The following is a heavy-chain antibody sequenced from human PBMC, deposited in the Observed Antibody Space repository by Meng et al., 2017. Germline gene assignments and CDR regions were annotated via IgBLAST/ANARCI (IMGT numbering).Heavy chain of an antibody. J-gene: IGHJ5*02. CDR3: ARRGIAAAGNNWFDP. D-gene: IGHD6-13*01. Sequence: VQVQESGPGLVKPVGTLSLPCAVSGGSISSSNWWSWVRHPRGKGLEWIGEIYHSGSTTYNPSLKSRVTISVDKSKNQFSLKLSSVTAADTAVYYCARRGIAAAGNNWFDPWGQGTLVTVSS. V-gene: IGHV4-4*02. CDR1: GGSISSSNW. CDR2: IYHSGST.